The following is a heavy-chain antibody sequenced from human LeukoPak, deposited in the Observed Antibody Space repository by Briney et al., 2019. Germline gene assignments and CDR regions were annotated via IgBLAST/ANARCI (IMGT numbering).Heavy chain of an antibody. CDR3: ARSHSSSWYPFYDYHYGMDV. Sequence: GGSLRLSCAASGFTFSSYWMHWVRQAPGKGLVWVSRINSDGSSTSYADSVKGRFTISRDNAKNTLYLQMNSLRAEDTAVYYCARSHSSSWYPFYDYHYGMDVWGQGTTVTVSS. CDR1: GFTFSSYW. CDR2: INSDGSST. J-gene: IGHJ6*02. D-gene: IGHD6-13*01. V-gene: IGHV3-74*01.